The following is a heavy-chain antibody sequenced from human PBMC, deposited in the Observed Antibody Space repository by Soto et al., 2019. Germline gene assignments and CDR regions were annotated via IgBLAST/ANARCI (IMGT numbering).Heavy chain of an antibody. V-gene: IGHV1-69*01. CDR3: ARTVGYYDSSGYFDY. D-gene: IGHD3-22*01. J-gene: IGHJ4*02. CDR1: GGTFSSYA. CDR2: IIPIFGTA. Sequence: KASGGTFSSYAISWVRQAPGQGLEWMGGIIPIFGTANYAQKFQGRVTITADESTSTAYMELSSLRSEDTAVYYCARTVGYYDSSGYFDYWGQGTLVTVSS.